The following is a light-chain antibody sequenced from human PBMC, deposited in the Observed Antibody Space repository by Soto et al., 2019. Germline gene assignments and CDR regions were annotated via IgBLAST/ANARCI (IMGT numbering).Light chain of an antibody. CDR3: SSFTSSTTYV. V-gene: IGLV2-14*01. CDR2: NVN. CDR1: SSDVGNYNY. Sequence: QSALTQSASVSGSPGQSITISCTGTSSDVGNYNYVSWYQQHPGEVPKLIIFNVNNPPSGVSNRFSGSKSGNTASLTISGLQAEDEADYYCSSFTSSTTYVFGTGTKVTVL. J-gene: IGLJ1*01.